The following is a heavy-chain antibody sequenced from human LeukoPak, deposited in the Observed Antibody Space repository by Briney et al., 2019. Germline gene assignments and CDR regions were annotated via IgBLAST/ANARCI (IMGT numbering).Heavy chain of an antibody. CDR2: INPNSGTT. Sequence: GASVKVSCKASGYTFNDYSIHWVRQAPGQALEWMGWINPNSGTTSYAQKFQGRVTMTRDTSIRTAYLELSSLRSDDTAMYSCARDFWGGVYNAFDIWGQGTMVSVSS. V-gene: IGHV1-2*02. CDR1: GYTFNDYS. D-gene: IGHD3-3*01. CDR3: ARDFWGGVYNAFDI. J-gene: IGHJ3*02.